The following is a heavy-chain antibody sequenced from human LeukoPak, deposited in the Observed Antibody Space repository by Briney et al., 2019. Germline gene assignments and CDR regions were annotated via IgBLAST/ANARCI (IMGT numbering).Heavy chain of an antibody. Sequence: ASVKVSCKASGYTFTSYGISWVRQAPGQGLEWMGWISAYNGNTNYAQKLQGRVTMTTDTSTSTAYMELRSLRSDDTAGYYCARSNPLWYSSSWYANWGQGTLVTVSS. CDR3: ARSNPLWYSSSWYAN. CDR1: GYTFTSYG. V-gene: IGHV1-18*01. J-gene: IGHJ4*02. D-gene: IGHD6-13*01. CDR2: ISAYNGNT.